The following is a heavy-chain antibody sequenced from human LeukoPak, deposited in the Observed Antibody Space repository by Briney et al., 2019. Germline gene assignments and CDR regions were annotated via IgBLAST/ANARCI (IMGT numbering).Heavy chain of an antibody. CDR3: AKDKSGWLMYNWFDP. V-gene: IGHV3-23*01. CDR2: ISGSGGST. J-gene: IGHJ5*02. CDR1: GFTFSSYA. D-gene: IGHD6-19*01. Sequence: GGSLRLSCAAFGFTFSSYAMSWVRQAPGKGLEWVSAISGSGGSTYYADSVKGRFTISRDNSKNTLYLQMNSLRAEDTAVYYCAKDKSGWLMYNWFDPWGQGTLVTVSS.